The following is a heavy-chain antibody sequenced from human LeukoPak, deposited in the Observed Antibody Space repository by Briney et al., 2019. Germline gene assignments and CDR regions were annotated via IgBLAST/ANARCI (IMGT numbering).Heavy chain of an antibody. CDR3: ARARGYYYYYGMDV. CDR1: GFTFSSYG. D-gene: IGHD3-10*01. V-gene: IGHV3-33*01. Sequence: GRSLRLSCAASGFTFSSYGMHWVRQAPGKGLEWVAVIWYDGSNKYYADSVKGRFTISRDNSKNTLYLQMNSLRAEDTAVNYCARARGYYYYYGMDVWGQGTTVTVSS. J-gene: IGHJ6*02. CDR2: IWYDGSNK.